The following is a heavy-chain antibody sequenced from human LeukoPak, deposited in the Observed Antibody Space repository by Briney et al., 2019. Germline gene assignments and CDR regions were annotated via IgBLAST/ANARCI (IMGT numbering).Heavy chain of an antibody. CDR2: ISSSSSYI. CDR1: GFAFSSYS. V-gene: IGHV3-21*01. D-gene: IGHD6-13*01. CDR3: ARTHSSSWYGNWFDP. J-gene: IGHJ5*02. Sequence: GGSLRLSCAASGFAFSSYSMNWVRQAPGKGLEWVSSISSSSSYIYYADSVKGRFTISRDNAKNSLYLQMNSLRAEDTAVYYCARTHSSSWYGNWFDPWGQGTLVTVSS.